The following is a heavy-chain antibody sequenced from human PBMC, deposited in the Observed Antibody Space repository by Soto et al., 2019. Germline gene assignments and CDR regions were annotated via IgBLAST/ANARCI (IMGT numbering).Heavy chain of an antibody. CDR2: IGTAGDT. Sequence: EVQLVESGGGLVQPGGSLRLSCAASGFTFSSYDMHWVCQATGKGLEWVSAIGTAGDTYYPGSVKGRFTISRENAKNSLYLQMNSLRAGDTAVYYCARAGPMVRGATMYYYYYYGMDVW. J-gene: IGHJ6*01. V-gene: IGHV3-13*04. D-gene: IGHD3-10*01. CDR1: GFTFSSYD. CDR3: ARAGPMVRGATMYYYYYYGMDV.